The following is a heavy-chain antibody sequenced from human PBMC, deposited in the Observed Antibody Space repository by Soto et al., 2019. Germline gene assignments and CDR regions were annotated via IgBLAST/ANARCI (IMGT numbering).Heavy chain of an antibody. Sequence: PSETLSLTCTFSGGSISSGGYYWSWIRQHPGKGLEWIGYIYYSGSTNYNPSLKSRVTISLDTSKNQFSLKLSSVTAADTAVYYCASVVSGGWYYFDYWGQGTLVTVSS. V-gene: IGHV4-61*08. CDR2: IYYSGST. CDR1: GGSISSGGYY. J-gene: IGHJ4*02. CDR3: ASVVSGGWYYFDY. D-gene: IGHD2-15*01.